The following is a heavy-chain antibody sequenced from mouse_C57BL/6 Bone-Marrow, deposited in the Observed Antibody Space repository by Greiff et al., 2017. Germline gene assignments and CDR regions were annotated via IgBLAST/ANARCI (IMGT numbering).Heavy chain of an antibody. Sequence: VQLKESGAELVRPGSSVKMSCKTSGYTFTSYGINWVKQRPEQGLEWIGWIDPENGDTEYASKFQGKATITADTSSNTAYLQLSSLTSEDTAVYYCTMVPFDYWGQGTTLTVSS. D-gene: IGHD2-2*01. CDR3: TMVPFDY. CDR1: GYTFTSYG. J-gene: IGHJ2*01. V-gene: IGHV14-4*01. CDR2: IDPENGDT.